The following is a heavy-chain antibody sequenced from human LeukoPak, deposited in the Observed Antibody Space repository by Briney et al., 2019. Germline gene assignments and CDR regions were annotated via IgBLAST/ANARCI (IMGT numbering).Heavy chain of an antibody. Sequence: ASVKVSCKASGYTFTSYDINWVRQATGQGLEWMGWMNPNSGNTGYAQKFQGRVTMTRNTSVSTAYMELSSLRSEDTAVYYCARGVSSSWCELDYWGQGTLVTVSS. CDR1: GYTFTSYD. J-gene: IGHJ4*02. CDR3: ARGVSSSWCELDY. CDR2: MNPNSGNT. D-gene: IGHD6-13*01. V-gene: IGHV1-8*01.